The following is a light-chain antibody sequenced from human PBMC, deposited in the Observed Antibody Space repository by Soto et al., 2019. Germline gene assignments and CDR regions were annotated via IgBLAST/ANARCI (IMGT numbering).Light chain of an antibody. Sequence: EIVMTQSPATLSVSPGERATLSCRASQSVSSNLAWYHQKPVQAPRLLIYGASTRSTGIPARFSGSGSGTEFTLTTARLQSEDFAVYYCQQYNDWPRSFGQRTKVEFK. V-gene: IGKV3-15*01. CDR3: QQYNDWPRS. J-gene: IGKJ1*01. CDR2: GAS. CDR1: QSVSSN.